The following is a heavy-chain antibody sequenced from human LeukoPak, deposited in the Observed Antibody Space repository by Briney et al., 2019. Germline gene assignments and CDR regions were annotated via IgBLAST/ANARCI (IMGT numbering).Heavy chain of an antibody. Sequence: GGSLRLSCAASGFTFRDYPMNWVRQARGKGVEWVSYISHSTILYAESVKCRFTISRHNAKSSLFLQMNSLRVEDTAMYYCARTVTTVVNFDYLGQGTLVTVSS. CDR3: ARTVTTVVNFDY. J-gene: IGHJ4*02. V-gene: IGHV3-69-1*01. D-gene: IGHD4-23*01. CDR2: ISHSTI. CDR1: GFTFRDYP.